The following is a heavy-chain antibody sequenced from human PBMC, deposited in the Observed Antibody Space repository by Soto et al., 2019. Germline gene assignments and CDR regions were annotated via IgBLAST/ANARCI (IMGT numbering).Heavy chain of an antibody. J-gene: IGHJ5*02. CDR2: INPSGGSA. Sequence: VASVKVSCKASGYTFTTYYIHWLRQAPGQGLEWLGIINPSGGSATYAQKVQGRVTMTRDTSTSTVYMELSSLRFDDTAVYFCARDRGWFDPWGQGTLVTVSS. V-gene: IGHV1-46*04. CDR3: ARDRGWFDP. CDR1: GYTFTTYY.